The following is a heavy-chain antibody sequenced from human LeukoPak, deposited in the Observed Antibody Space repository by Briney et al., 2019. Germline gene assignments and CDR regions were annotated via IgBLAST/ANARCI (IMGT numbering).Heavy chain of an antibody. J-gene: IGHJ4*02. D-gene: IGHD3/OR15-3a*01. CDR3: GRRPAVDGPIDN. Sequence: SETLSLTCVVSGGSLHRSFWTWVRQPPGKGLEWIGRIYSSGTTDYSPSPKSRLTISIDTSKNQFSLRLASVTAADTAVHYCGRRPAVDGPIDNWGQGILVAVSS. V-gene: IGHV4-59*01. CDR1: GGSLHRSF. CDR2: IYSSGTT.